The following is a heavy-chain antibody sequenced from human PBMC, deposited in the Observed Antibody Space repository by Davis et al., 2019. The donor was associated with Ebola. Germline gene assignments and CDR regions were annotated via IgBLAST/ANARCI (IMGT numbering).Heavy chain of an antibody. CDR1: GYTFTSYG. CDR2: ISAYNGNT. CDR3: ARAGYCSSTSCMGYYYYGMDV. D-gene: IGHD2-2*01. V-gene: IGHV1-18*01. Sequence: ASVKVSCKASGYTFTSYGISWVRQAPGQGLEWMGWISAYNGNTNYAQKLQGRVTMTTDTSTSTAYMELRSLRSDDTAVYYCARAGYCSSTSCMGYYYYGMDVWGQGTTVTVSS. J-gene: IGHJ6*02.